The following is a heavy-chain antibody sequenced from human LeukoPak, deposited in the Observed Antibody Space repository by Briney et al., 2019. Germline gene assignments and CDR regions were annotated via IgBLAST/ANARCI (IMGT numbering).Heavy chain of an antibody. V-gene: IGHV3-74*01. J-gene: IGHJ5*02. Sequence: GGSLRLSCAASGFTFSSYWMHWVRQAPGKGPVWVSRVDVHGQGTAYADSVKGRFTISRDNAKDTLSLQMNSLSAEDTAVYYCARSNYDSTTFYYHLDLWGQGTLVTVSS. CDR2: VDVHGQGT. CDR3: ARSNYDSTTFYYHLDL. CDR1: GFTFSSYW. D-gene: IGHD2/OR15-2a*01.